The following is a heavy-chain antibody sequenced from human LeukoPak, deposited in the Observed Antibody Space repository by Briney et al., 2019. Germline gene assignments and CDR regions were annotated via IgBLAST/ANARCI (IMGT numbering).Heavy chain of an antibody. CDR3: AIKDGSRSFDY. J-gene: IGHJ4*02. CDR2: ISSSSSYI. Sequence: GGSLRLSCAASGFTFRSYSMNWVRQAPGKGLEWVSSISSSSSYIYYADSVKGRFTISRDNAKNSLYLQMNSLRAEDTAVYYCAIKDGSRSFDYWGQGTLVTVSS. CDR1: GFTFRSYS. V-gene: IGHV3-21*01. D-gene: IGHD2-2*01.